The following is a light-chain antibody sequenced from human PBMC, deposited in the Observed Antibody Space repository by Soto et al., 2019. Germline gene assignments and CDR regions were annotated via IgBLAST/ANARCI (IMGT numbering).Light chain of an antibody. CDR3: SSYTSSSTVV. CDR1: SSDISAYNY. V-gene: IGLV2-14*01. Sequence: QSALTQPASVSGSPGQSITISCTGTSSDISAYNYVSWYQQYPGKAPKLMIYEVSNRPSGVSNRFSGSKSGNTASLTISGLQADDEAEYYCSSYTSSSTVVFGGGTKLTVL. CDR2: EVS. J-gene: IGLJ2*01.